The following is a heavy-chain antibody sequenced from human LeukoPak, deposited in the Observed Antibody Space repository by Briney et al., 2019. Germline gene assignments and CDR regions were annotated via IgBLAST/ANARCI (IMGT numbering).Heavy chain of an antibody. Sequence: ASVKVSCKASGYTFTSYYMHWVRQAPGQGLEWMGIINPSGGSTSYAQKFQGRVTMTRDTSTSTVYMELSSLRSEDTAVYYCARQQFYDILTGSWFDPWGQGTLVTVSS. CDR2: INPSGGST. V-gene: IGHV1-46*01. J-gene: IGHJ5*02. D-gene: IGHD3-9*01. CDR1: GYTFTSYY. CDR3: ARQQFYDILTGSWFDP.